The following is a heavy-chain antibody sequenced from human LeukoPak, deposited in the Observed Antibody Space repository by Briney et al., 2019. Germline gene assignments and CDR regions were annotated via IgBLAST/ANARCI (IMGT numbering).Heavy chain of an antibody. CDR2: IKQDGGEK. CDR3: AKDRALRFYYYYMDV. Sequence: GGSLRLSCAASGFTFSSYWMSWVRQAPGKGLEWVANIKQDGGEKYYVDSVKGRFTISRDNAKNSLYLQMNSLRAEDTALYYCAKDRALRFYYYYMDVWGKGTTVTVSS. V-gene: IGHV3-7*03. D-gene: IGHD4-17*01. CDR1: GFTFSSYW. J-gene: IGHJ6*03.